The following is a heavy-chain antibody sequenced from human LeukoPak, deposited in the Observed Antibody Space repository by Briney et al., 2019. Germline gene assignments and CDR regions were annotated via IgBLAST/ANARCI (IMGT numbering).Heavy chain of an antibody. V-gene: IGHV4-30-4*08. CDR1: GGSFSGYF. D-gene: IGHD1-26*01. CDR3: ARVRLGGTDY. J-gene: IGHJ4*02. CDR2: IYYSGST. Sequence: SETLSPTCVVYGGSFSGYFWSWIRQPPGKGLEWIGYIYYSGSTYYNPSLKSRVAISVDTSKNQFSLKLSSVTAADTAVYYCARVRLGGTDYWGQGTLVTVSS.